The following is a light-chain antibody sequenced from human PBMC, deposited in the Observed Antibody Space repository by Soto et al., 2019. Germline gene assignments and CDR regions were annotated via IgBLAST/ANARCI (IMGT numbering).Light chain of an antibody. V-gene: IGLV2-23*02. CDR3: FSYAGSSTWV. Sequence: QAVLTQPPSASGSPGQSVAISCTGTRSDIGSYNSIAWYQQHPGKAPRVVIFGVTKRPSGISDRFSGSKSGYTASLTISGLQAEDEADYFCFSYAGSSTWVFGGGTKLTVL. J-gene: IGLJ3*02. CDR1: RSDIGSYNS. CDR2: GVT.